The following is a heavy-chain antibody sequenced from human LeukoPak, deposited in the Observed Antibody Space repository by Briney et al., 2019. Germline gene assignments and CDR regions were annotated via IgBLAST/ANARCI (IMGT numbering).Heavy chain of an antibody. V-gene: IGHV3-48*03. CDR2: ISNSGRTT. J-gene: IGHJ5*02. CDR3: VRGGQFFDH. D-gene: IGHD5-24*01. Sequence: GGSLRLSRAASGFTFSSYEMKWVRQAPGKGLEWVSYISNSGRTTYNADSVKGRFSISRDNANNSLYLQMYSLRAEDTAVYYCVRGGQFFDHWGQGTLVTVSS. CDR1: GFTFSSYE.